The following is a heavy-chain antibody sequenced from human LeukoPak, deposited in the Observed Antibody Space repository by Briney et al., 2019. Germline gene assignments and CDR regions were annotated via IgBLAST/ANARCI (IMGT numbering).Heavy chain of an antibody. D-gene: IGHD3-9*01. CDR1: GGSFSGYY. V-gene: IGHV4-34*01. CDR3: ARGPGLEQYFDWPNSSY. CDR2: INHSGST. J-gene: IGHJ4*02. Sequence: PSEALSLTCAVYGGSFSGYYWSWIRQPPGKGLEWNGEINHSGSTNYNPSLKSRVTISVGTSKNQFSLKLSSVTAADTAVYYCARGPGLEQYFDWPNSSYWGQGTLVTVSS.